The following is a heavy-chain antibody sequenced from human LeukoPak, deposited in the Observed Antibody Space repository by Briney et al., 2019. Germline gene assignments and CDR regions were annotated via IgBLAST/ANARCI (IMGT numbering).Heavy chain of an antibody. D-gene: IGHD6-13*01. Sequence: ASVKVSCKVSGYTLTELSMHWVRQAPGKGLEWMGGFDPEDGETIYTQKFQGRVTMTEDTSTDTAYMELSSLRSEDTAVYYCATEVWGYSSSCRDYWGQGTLVTVSS. CDR2: FDPEDGET. CDR3: ATEVWGYSSSCRDY. V-gene: IGHV1-24*01. J-gene: IGHJ4*02. CDR1: GYTLTELS.